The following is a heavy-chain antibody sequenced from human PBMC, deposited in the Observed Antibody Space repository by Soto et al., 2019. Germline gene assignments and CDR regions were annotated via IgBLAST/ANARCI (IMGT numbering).Heavy chain of an antibody. J-gene: IGHJ4*02. Sequence: QVQLQESGPGLVKPSETLSLTCTASGGSISTHYWNWIRQPPGKGLEWIGYIYHSGSTNYNPSLRSRITISEATSKNQFPLKLSSVTAADPAVYYCARRLAGSYGQIDYWGQGTLVTVSS. CDR1: GGSISTHY. CDR2: IYHSGST. V-gene: IGHV4-59*08. D-gene: IGHD3-10*01. CDR3: ARRLAGSYGQIDY.